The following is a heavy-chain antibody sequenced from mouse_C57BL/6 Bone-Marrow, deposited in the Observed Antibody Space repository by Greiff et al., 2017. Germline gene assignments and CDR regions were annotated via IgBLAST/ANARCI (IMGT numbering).Heavy chain of an antibody. Sequence: VQLKESGAELARPGASVKLSCKASGYTFTSYGISWVKQRTGQGLEWIGEIYPRSGNTYYNEKFKGKATLTADKSSSTAYMELRSLTSEDSAVYFCARLGRGYWGQGTTLTVSS. CDR1: GYTFTSYG. V-gene: IGHV1-81*01. CDR2: IYPRSGNT. J-gene: IGHJ2*01. D-gene: IGHD4-1*01. CDR3: ARLGRGY.